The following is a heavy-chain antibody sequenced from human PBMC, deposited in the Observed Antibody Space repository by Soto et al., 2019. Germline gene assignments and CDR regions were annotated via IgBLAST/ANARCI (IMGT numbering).Heavy chain of an antibody. CDR1: GYTFTDSG. Sequence: GASVKVSCKASGYTFTDSGISWVRQAPGQGLEWMGWISAYNGNTNYAQKLQDRVTMTTDTSTGTAYMELRSLRSDDTAMYYCAKDGYYYIWGSYRPDYWGQGTLVTVDS. D-gene: IGHD3-16*02. CDR3: AKDGYYYIWGSYRPDY. V-gene: IGHV1-18*01. J-gene: IGHJ4*02. CDR2: ISAYNGNT.